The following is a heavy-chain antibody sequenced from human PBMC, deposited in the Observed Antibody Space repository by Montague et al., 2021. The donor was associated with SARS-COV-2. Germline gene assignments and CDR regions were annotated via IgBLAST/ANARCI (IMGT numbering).Heavy chain of an antibody. CDR1: GDSVSSNSAA. CDR2: TYYRSKWYN. V-gene: IGHV6-1*01. J-gene: IGHJ6*02. D-gene: IGHD5-12*01. Sequence: CAISGDSVSSNSAAWNWIRQSPSRGLEWLGRTYYRSKWYNDYAVSVKGRITINPDTSKNQFSLQLSSVTPEDTAVYYCARQPLGYDFVYYYYGMDVWGQGTTVTVSS. CDR3: ARQPLGYDFVYYYYGMDV.